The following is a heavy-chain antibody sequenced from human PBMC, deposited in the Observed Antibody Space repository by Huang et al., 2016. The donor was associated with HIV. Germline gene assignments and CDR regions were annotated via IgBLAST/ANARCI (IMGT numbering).Heavy chain of an antibody. J-gene: IGHJ4*02. CDR2: IFPLVRWP. CDR3: AMSLRYQYDSRSYWGRYFDY. Sequence: QVQLEQSGPAVRKPGSSVKVSCQASGGSFRDQIISWVRQAPGQRFEWMGSIFPLVRWPADAQEFKGRVTMTADESTATIYMELNSLTSEDTAVYYCAMSLRYQYDSRSYWGRYFDYWGQGTLVTVSS. V-gene: IGHV1-69*18. D-gene: IGHD3-16*01. CDR1: GGSFRDQI.